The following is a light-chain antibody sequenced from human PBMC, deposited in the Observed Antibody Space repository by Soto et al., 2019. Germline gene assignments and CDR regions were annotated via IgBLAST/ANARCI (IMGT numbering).Light chain of an antibody. CDR3: SSYAGSNIWV. J-gene: IGLJ1*01. CDR1: SSDVGGYKY. CDR2: EVS. V-gene: IGLV2-8*01. Sequence: QSALTQPPSASGSPGQSVTISCTGTSSDVGGYKYVSWYQHHPGKAPKLMIYEVSKRPSGVPDRFSGSKSGNTASLTVSGLQAEDEADYYCSSYAGSNIWVFGTGTKLTVL.